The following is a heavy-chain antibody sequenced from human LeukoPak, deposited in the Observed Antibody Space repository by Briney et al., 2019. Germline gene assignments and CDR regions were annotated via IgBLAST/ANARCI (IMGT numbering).Heavy chain of an antibody. CDR2: ISPNSGDT. J-gene: IGHJ5*02. CDR3: ARESACGTTNCLAPADWLDP. CDR1: GYTFTGYY. D-gene: IGHD2-2*01. V-gene: IGHV1-2*02. Sequence: ASVKVSCKASGYTFTGYYMHWVRQAPGQGLEWMGWISPNSGDTDIAQKFQGRVTMTRDTSIATSYMEVDSLTSDDTAVYYCARESACGTTNCLAPADWLDPWGQGALVIVSS.